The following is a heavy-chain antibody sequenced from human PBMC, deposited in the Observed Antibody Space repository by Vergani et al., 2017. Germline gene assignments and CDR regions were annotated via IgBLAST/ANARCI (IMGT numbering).Heavy chain of an antibody. D-gene: IGHD4-17*01. Sequence: EVQLVESGGGLVQPGGSLRLSCAASGFTVSSNYMSWVRQAPGKGLEWVSVIYSGGSTYYAAAVNGRFTISRHNSKNTLYRQMNSLRAEDTAVYYCARDATGGDYVIAWGQGTLVTVSS. CDR1: GFTVSSNY. V-gene: IGHV3-53*04. J-gene: IGHJ4*02. CDR2: IYSGGST. CDR3: ARDATGGDYVIA.